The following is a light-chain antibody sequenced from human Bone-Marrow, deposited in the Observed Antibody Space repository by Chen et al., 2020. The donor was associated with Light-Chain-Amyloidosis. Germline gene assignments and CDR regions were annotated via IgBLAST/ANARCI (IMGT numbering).Light chain of an antibody. CDR3: QVWDRSSDRPV. J-gene: IGLJ3*02. Sequence: SYVLTQPSSVSVAPGQTATIACGGNNIGSTSVHWYQQTPGQAPLLVVYDDSDRPSGIPERLSGSNSGITATLTISRVEAGDDADYYCQVWDRSSDRPVFGGGTKLTVL. CDR2: DDS. CDR1: NIGSTS. V-gene: IGLV3-21*02.